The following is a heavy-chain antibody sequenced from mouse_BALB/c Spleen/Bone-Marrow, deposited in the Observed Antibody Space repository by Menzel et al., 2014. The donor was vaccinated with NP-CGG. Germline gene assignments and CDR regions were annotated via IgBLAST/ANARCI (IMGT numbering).Heavy chain of an antibody. V-gene: IGHV14-3*02. CDR1: GFNIKDTY. Sequence: VQLKESGAELVKPGASVKLSCTASGFNIKDTYMHWVKQRPEQGLEWIGRIDPANGNTKYDPKFQGKATITADTSSNTAYPQLSSLTSEDTAVYYCARYSYGSRGYYFDYWGQGTTLTVSS. J-gene: IGHJ2*01. D-gene: IGHD1-1*01. CDR2: IDPANGNT. CDR3: ARYSYGSRGYYFDY.